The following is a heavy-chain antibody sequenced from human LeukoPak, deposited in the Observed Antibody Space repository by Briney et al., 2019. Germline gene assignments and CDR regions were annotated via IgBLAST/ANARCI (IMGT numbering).Heavy chain of an antibody. Sequence: PSETLSLTCTVSGGSVSSGSYYWSWVRQPPGKRLEWIGYIFHSGSTNYNPSLKSRVTISVDTSKNQFSLKLSSVTAADTAVYYCVTGRYSSGWYYFDYWGRGTLVTVTS. J-gene: IGHJ4*02. CDR2: IFHSGST. D-gene: IGHD6-19*01. CDR1: GGSVSSGSYY. CDR3: VTGRYSSGWYYFDY. V-gene: IGHV4-61*01.